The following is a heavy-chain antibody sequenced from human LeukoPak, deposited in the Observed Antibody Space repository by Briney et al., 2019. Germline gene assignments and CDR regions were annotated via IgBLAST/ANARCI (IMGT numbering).Heavy chain of an antibody. J-gene: IGHJ3*02. Sequence: ASVKVSCKASGYTFTRYYMHWVRQAPGQGLEWMGWINPNSGGTNYAQKFQGRVTMTRDTSISIAYMELSRLRSDDTAVYYCARDLFEVVTATIYAFDIWGQGTMVTVSS. D-gene: IGHD2-21*02. CDR1: GYTFTRYY. CDR3: ARDLFEVVTATIYAFDI. CDR2: INPNSGGT. V-gene: IGHV1-2*02.